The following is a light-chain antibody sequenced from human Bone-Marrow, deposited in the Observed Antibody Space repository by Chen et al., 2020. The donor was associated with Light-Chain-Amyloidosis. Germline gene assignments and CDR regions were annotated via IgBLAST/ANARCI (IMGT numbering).Light chain of an antibody. CDR3: LLSYSDARPEV. J-gene: IGLJ2*01. V-gene: IGLV7-46*01. Sequence: QAVVTPPPSLTVSPGAPVPLPCLSSTGAVTSGHYPYWSQQNPGQAPRTLIYDTSNKYSWTPARFSGSLLGGKAALTLSGAQPEDEAEYYCLLSYSDARPEVFGGGTKLTVL. CDR2: DTS. CDR1: TGAVTSGHY.